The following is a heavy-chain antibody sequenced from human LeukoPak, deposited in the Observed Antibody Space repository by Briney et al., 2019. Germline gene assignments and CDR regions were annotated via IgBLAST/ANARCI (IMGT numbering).Heavy chain of an antibody. CDR2: IFHGGTT. V-gene: IGHV4-4*02. CDR3: ARDLSGDLIFDY. Sequence: SGTLSLTCTVSGASVANSDWWTWVRQPPGEGLEWIGEIFHGGTTKYNPSLKSRLTLSLDTSKNQFSLKLSSVTAADTAVYYCARDLSGDLIFDYWGQGTLVTVSS. J-gene: IGHJ4*02. CDR1: GASVANSDW. D-gene: IGHD4-17*01.